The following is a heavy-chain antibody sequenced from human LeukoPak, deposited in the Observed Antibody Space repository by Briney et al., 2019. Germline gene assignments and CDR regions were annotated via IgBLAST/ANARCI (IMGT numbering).Heavy chain of an antibody. CDR2: IYTSGST. CDR3: GRGADY. CDR1: GGSISSGSYY. V-gene: IGHV4-61*02. J-gene: IGHJ4*02. Sequence: SPQTLSLTCTVSGGSISSGSYYWSWIRQPAGKGLEWIGRIYTSGSTNYNPSLKSRVTISVDTSKNQFSLKLSSVTAADTAVYYCGRGADYWGQGTLVTVSS. D-gene: IGHD3-10*01.